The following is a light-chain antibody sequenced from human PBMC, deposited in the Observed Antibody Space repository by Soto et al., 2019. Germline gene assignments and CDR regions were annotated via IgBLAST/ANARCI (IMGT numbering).Light chain of an antibody. J-gene: IGLJ1*01. CDR1: SDIGNYNL. CDR2: EVT. V-gene: IGLV2-23*02. Sequence: QSALSHPGSVCWSPGQSVTISCSGSDIGNYNLVSWYQHLPGRAPKLLIFEVTMRPSGISDRFSGSKSASTASLTISGLQAEEEGDYYCASYAGSRNYVFGSGTKVTVL. CDR3: ASYAGSRNYV.